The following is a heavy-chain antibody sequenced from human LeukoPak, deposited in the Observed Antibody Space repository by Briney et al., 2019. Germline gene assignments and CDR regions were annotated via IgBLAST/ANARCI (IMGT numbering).Heavy chain of an antibody. CDR2: IKDDGSET. CDR3: ARDNRNVDY. J-gene: IGHJ4*02. Sequence: GGSLRLSCAASGFTFSRYWMTWVRQAPGKGLEWVAHIKDDGSETHYADSVKGRFTTSRDNAKNSVSLQMNSLRTEDTAVYYCARDNRNVDYWGQGTLVTVYS. CDR1: GFTFSRYW. D-gene: IGHD1-14*01. V-gene: IGHV3-7*03.